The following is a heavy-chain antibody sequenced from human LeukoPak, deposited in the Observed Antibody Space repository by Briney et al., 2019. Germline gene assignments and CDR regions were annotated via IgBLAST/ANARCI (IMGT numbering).Heavy chain of an antibody. Sequence: GRSLRLSCVASGITFSGYVMHWVRQAPGKGLEWVAAIWHDGSNKYYADSVKGRFTISRDNSKNTLYLQMNSLRPEDTAVYYCARPSINDYGDFGYWGQGTLVTVSS. CDR1: GITFSGYV. V-gene: IGHV3-33*01. D-gene: IGHD4-17*01. CDR3: ARPSINDYGDFGY. CDR2: IWHDGSNK. J-gene: IGHJ4*02.